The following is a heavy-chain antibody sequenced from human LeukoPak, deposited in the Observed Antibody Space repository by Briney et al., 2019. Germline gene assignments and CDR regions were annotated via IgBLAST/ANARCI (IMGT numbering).Heavy chain of an antibody. CDR1: GDSISRGGYF. CDR3: ARALCINGICEWFDP. J-gene: IGHJ5*02. CDR2: IETSGST. D-gene: IGHD2-8*01. V-gene: IGHV4-61*02. Sequence: SETLSLTCTVSGDSISRGGYFWSWIRQPAGKGVEWIGRIETSGSTNYNPSLKSRVTISVDTSKNQFSLKLRSVTAADTAVYYCARALCINGICEWFDPWGQGTLVTVSS.